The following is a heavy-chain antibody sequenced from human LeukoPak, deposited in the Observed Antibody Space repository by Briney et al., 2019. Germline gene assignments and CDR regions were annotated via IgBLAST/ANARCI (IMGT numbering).Heavy chain of an antibody. CDR3: AEAYGDYYYYYYGMDV. CDR1: GYTFTGYY. J-gene: IGHJ6*02. V-gene: IGHV1-2*02. CDR2: VNPNSGGT. Sequence: ASVKVSCKASGYTFTGYYMHWVRQAPGQGLEWMGWVNPNSGGTNYAQKFQGRVTMTRDTSISTGYMELSRLRSDDTAVYYCAEAYGDYYYYYYGMDVWGQGTTVTVSS. D-gene: IGHD4-17*01.